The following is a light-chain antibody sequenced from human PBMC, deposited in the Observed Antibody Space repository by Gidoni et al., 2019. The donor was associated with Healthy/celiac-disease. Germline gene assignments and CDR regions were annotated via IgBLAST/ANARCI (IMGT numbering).Light chain of an antibody. CDR2: LGS. J-gene: IGKJ3*01. CDR3: MQALQTPST. Sequence: IVMTQSPLSLPVTPGAPASISCRSSQSLLHSNGYNYLDWYLQKPGQSPQLLIYLGSNRASGVPDRFSGSGSGTDFTLKISRVEAEDVGVYYCMQALQTPSTFGPXTKVDIK. CDR1: QSLLHSNGYNY. V-gene: IGKV2-28*01.